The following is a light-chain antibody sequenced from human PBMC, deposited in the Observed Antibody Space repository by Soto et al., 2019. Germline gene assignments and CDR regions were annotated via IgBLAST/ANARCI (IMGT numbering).Light chain of an antibody. CDR3: QQYDSWPYT. CDR1: QSVSSN. Sequence: DMVMTQSPATLSVSPGERATLSCRASQSVSSNLAWYQQKPGQAPRLLIYGASTRATGIPARFSGSGSGTEFTLTISSLQSEDFAVYYCQQYDSWPYTFGQGTEPEIK. J-gene: IGKJ2*01. V-gene: IGKV3-15*01. CDR2: GAS.